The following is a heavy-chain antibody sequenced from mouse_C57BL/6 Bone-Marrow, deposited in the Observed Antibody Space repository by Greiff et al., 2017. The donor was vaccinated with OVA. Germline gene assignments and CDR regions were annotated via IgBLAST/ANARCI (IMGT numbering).Heavy chain of an antibody. Sequence: QVQLQQSGAELVRPGASVTLSCKASGYTFTDYEMHWVKQTPVHGLEWIGAIDPETGGTAYNQKFKGKAILTADKSSSTAYMELRSLTSEDSAVYYCTTMVTAGYFDVWGTGTTVTVSS. CDR3: TTMVTAGYFDV. J-gene: IGHJ1*03. V-gene: IGHV1-15*01. CDR1: GYTFTDYE. CDR2: IDPETGGT. D-gene: IGHD2-2*01.